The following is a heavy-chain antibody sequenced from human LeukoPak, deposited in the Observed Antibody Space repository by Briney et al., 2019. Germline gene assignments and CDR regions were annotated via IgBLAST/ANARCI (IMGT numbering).Heavy chain of an antibody. Sequence: ASVKVSCKASGYTFTSYDINWVRQATGQGLEWMGWMNPNSGNTGYAQKFQGRVTITRNTSISTAYMELSSLRSEDTAVYYCARDKFHFWSGYSYPTFDYWGQGTLVTVSS. CDR1: GYTFTSYD. D-gene: IGHD3-3*01. CDR3: ARDKFHFWSGYSYPTFDY. CDR2: MNPNSGNT. J-gene: IGHJ4*02. V-gene: IGHV1-8*03.